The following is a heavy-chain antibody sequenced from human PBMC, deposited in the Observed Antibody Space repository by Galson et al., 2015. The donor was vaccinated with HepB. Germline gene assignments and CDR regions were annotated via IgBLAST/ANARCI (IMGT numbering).Heavy chain of an antibody. V-gene: IGHV1-2*06. D-gene: IGHD2/OR15-2a*01. Sequence: SVKVSCKASGYTFTGYYMHWVRQAPGQGLEWMGRINPNSGGTNYAQKFQGRVTMTRDTSISTAYMELSRLRSDDTAVYYCARDRKGGIYGYYYYYMDVWGKGTTVTVSS. CDR3: ARDRKGGIYGYYYYYMDV. J-gene: IGHJ6*03. CDR1: GYTFTGYY. CDR2: INPNSGGT.